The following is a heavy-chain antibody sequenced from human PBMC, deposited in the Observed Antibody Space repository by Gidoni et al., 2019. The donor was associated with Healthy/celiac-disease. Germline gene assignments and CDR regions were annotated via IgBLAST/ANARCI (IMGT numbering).Heavy chain of an antibody. CDR2: IYYSGST. V-gene: IGHV4-61*01. D-gene: IGHD3-22*01. Sequence: QVQLQESGPGLVKPSETLSLTCTVSGGSVSRGSYYWSWIRQPPGKGLEWSGYIYYSGSTNYNPSLKSRVTISVDTSKNQFSLKLSSVTAADTAVYYCARDIHYYDSSGYYYSWYFDLWGRGTLVTVSS. CDR1: GGSVSRGSYY. CDR3: ARDIHYYDSSGYYYSWYFDL. J-gene: IGHJ2*01.